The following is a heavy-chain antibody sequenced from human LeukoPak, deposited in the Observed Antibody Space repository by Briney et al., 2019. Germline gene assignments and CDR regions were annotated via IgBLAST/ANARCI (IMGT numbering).Heavy chain of an antibody. CDR1: GFTFSSYG. CDR3: AKPGDFWSGLIDY. CDR2: ISYDGSNK. Sequence: GGSLRLSCAASGFTFSSYGMHWVRQAPGKGLEWVAVISYDGSNKYYADSVKGRFTTSRDNSKNTLYLQMNSLRAEDTAVYYCAKPGDFWSGLIDYWGQGTLVTVSS. D-gene: IGHD3-3*01. J-gene: IGHJ4*02. V-gene: IGHV3-30*18.